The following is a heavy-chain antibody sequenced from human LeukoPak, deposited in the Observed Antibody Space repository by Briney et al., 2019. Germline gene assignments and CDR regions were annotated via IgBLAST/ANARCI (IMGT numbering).Heavy chain of an antibody. D-gene: IGHD1-14*01. CDR2: IKQDGSEK. CDR1: GFTFSSYW. V-gene: IGHV3-7*01. Sequence: PGGSLRLSCAASGFTFSSYWLNWVRQAPGKGLEWVANIKQDGSEKFYVDSVKGRFTISRDDAKNSSYLQMNSLRAEDTAVYYCARSPQFLYYFYMDVWGKGTTVTVSS. CDR3: ARSPQFLYYFYMDV. J-gene: IGHJ6*03.